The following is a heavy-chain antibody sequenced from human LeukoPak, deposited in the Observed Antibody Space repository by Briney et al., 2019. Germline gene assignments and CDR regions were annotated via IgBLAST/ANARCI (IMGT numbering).Heavy chain of an antibody. CDR1: GGSINSGGYY. V-gene: IGHV4-31*03. Sequence: SETLSLTCTVSGGSINSGGYYWSWIRQHPGKGLEWIGYIYYSGSTYYNPSLKSRVTISVDTSKNQFSLKLSSVTAADTAVYYCARDSSPTGTTEYWGQGTLVTVSS. J-gene: IGHJ4*02. CDR2: IYYSGST. CDR3: ARDSSPTGTTEY. D-gene: IGHD1-7*01.